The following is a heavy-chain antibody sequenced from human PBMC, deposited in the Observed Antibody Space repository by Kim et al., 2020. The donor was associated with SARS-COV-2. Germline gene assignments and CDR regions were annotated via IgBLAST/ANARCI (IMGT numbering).Heavy chain of an antibody. J-gene: IGHJ4*02. CDR2: INPRSGGT. Sequence: ASVKVSCKASGYTFTNYYIHWVRQAPGRGLEWMGWINPRSGGTKYAQRFQGRVTMTRDTSISTAYMELRRLGSDDTAVYYCAIPPDYWGQGTLVTVSS. CDR1: GYTFTNYY. CDR3: AIPPDY. V-gene: IGHV1-2*02.